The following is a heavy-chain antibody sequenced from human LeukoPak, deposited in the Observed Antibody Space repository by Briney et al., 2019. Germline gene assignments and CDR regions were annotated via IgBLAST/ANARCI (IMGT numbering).Heavy chain of an antibody. V-gene: IGHV3-49*04. J-gene: IGHJ4*02. CDR2: IRSKAYGGTT. Sequence: GGSLRLSCTASGFTFGGYTMSWVRQAPGKGLEWVGFIRSKAYGGTTEYAASVKGRFTISRDDSKSNAYLQMNSLKAEDTAVYYCTKSPKWGSLFDYWGQGTLVTVSS. CDR3: TKSPKWGSLFDY. D-gene: IGHD7-27*01. CDR1: GFTFGGYT.